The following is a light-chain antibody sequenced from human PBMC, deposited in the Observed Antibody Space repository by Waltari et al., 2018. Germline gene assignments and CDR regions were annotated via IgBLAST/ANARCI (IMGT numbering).Light chain of an antibody. J-gene: IGKJ3*01. CDR3: QQRSSSFT. Sequence: IVLTQSPATLSLSPGERATLSCRASQSVDTYVGWYQQKPGQTPRLLIYDASNRATGVPARFSGTGSGTDFNLTISTLEPEDFAVYYCQQRSSSFTFGPGTRVDAK. V-gene: IGKV3-11*01. CDR1: QSVDTY. CDR2: DAS.